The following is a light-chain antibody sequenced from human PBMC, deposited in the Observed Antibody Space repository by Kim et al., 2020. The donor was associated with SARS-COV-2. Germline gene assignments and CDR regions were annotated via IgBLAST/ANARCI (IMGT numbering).Light chain of an antibody. J-gene: IGKJ4*01. Sequence: DIQMTQSPSTLSASVGDRVTITCRASQSISSWLAWYQQKPGKAPNLLIYKASSLESGVPSRFSGSGSGTEFTLTISSLQPDDFATYYCQQYSTYPLTFGGGTKLEI. CDR3: QQYSTYPLT. CDR2: KAS. CDR1: QSISSW. V-gene: IGKV1-5*03.